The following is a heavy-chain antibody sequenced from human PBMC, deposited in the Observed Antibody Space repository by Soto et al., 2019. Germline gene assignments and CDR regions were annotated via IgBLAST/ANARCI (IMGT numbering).Heavy chain of an antibody. J-gene: IGHJ5*02. CDR1: GLPFSSSI. V-gene: IGHV3-21*01. CDR2: ISTSGSVI. CDR3: VKYGSSNWFDT. Sequence: VGSLRLSCAASGLPFSSSIMNWVRQAPGKGLEWVASISTSGSVIYYADSVKGRFTISRDNAENSVHLQMNSLRDEDTALYYCVKYGSSNWFDTWGQGTWVTVSS. D-gene: IGHD6-6*01.